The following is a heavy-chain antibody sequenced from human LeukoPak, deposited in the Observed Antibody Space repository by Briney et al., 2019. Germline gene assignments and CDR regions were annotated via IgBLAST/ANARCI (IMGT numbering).Heavy chain of an antibody. CDR3: ATSKYSGSY. J-gene: IGHJ4*02. CDR1: GFTFSSYA. Sequence: GGSLRLSCAASGFTFSSYAMSWVRQAPGKGLEWVSGISGSGGSTYYADSVKGRFTISRDNSKNTLNLQMNSLRAEDTAVYYCATSKYSGSYWGQGTLVTVSS. D-gene: IGHD1-26*01. CDR2: ISGSGGST. V-gene: IGHV3-23*01.